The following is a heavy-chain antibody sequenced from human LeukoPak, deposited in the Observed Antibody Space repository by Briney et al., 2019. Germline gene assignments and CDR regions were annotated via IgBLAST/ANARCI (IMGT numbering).Heavy chain of an antibody. J-gene: IGHJ4*02. D-gene: IGHD2-2*01. V-gene: IGHV3-23*01. CDR1: RFTFSTYA. CDR2: ISSSGDTT. Sequence: GGSLRLSCTASRFTFSTYAMSWVRQGPGKGLEWVSSISSSGDTTYYTGSVKGRFTISRDNSKNALYLQMSSLRAEDTAVYYCAKSQRNDQQVVHRIDYWGQGTLVTVSS. CDR3: AKSQRNDQQVVHRIDY.